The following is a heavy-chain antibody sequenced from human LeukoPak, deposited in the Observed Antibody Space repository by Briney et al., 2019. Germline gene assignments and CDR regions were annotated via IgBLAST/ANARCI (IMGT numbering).Heavy chain of an antibody. J-gene: IGHJ4*02. D-gene: IGHD1-26*01. Sequence: PSETLSLTCTVSGGSISSYYWSWIRQPPGKGLEWIGYIYYSGSTNYNPSLKSRVTISVDTSKNQFSLKLGSVTAADTAVYYCAISSGSYFNFDYWGQGTLVTVSS. CDR3: AISSGSYFNFDY. CDR1: GGSISSYY. V-gene: IGHV4-59*08. CDR2: IYYSGST.